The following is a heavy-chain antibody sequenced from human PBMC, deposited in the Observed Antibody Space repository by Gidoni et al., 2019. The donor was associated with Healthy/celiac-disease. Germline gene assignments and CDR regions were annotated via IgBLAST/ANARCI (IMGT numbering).Heavy chain of an antibody. CDR2: ISGSGGST. CDR3: AKMGNYYDSSGYPGY. V-gene: IGHV3-23*01. CDR1: GLPFRSYA. D-gene: IGHD3-22*01. J-gene: IGHJ4*02. Sequence: EVQLLESGRGLVQPGGSLRLACAASGLPFRSYAMSWVRQAPGKGLEWVSAISGSGGSTYYADSVKGRFTISRDNSKNTLYLQMNSLRAEDTAVYYCAKMGNYYDSSGYPGYWGQGTLVTVSS.